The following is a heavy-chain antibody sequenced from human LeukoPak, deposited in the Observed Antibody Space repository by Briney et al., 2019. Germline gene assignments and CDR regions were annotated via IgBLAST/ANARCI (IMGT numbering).Heavy chain of an antibody. V-gene: IGHV4-59*01. CDR3: ARRTYYDTLTGYNYWYFDL. Sequence: SETLSLTRTVSGVSISDYYWSWVRQPPGKGLEWIGYIYYTGSTDYNPSLKSRVTTSVDTSKNQFSLNLRSVTATDTAVYYCARRTYYDTLTGYNYWYFDLWGRGTLVTVSS. J-gene: IGHJ2*01. CDR1: GVSISDYY. D-gene: IGHD3-9*01. CDR2: IYYTGST.